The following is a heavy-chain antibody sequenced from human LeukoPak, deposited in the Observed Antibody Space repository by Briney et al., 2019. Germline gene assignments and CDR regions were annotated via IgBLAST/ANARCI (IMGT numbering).Heavy chain of an antibody. J-gene: IGHJ6*02. CDR3: ARDPGDYGLLRYYYGMDV. CDR2: IIPILGIA. Sequence: SVTVSCKASGGTFSSYAISWVRQAPGQGLEWMGRIIPILGIANYAQKFQGRVTITADKSTSTAYMELSSLRPEDTAVYYCARDPGDYGLLRYYYGMDVWGQGTTVTVSS. V-gene: IGHV1-69*04. CDR1: GGTFSSYA. D-gene: IGHD4-17*01.